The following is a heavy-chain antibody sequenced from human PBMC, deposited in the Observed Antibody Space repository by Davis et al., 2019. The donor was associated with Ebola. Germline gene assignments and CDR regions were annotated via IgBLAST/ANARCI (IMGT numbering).Heavy chain of an antibody. D-gene: IGHD3-3*01. CDR2: IYYSGST. Sequence: PSETLSLTCTVSGGSVSSGSYYWSWIRQPPGKGLEWIGYIYYSGSTNYNPSLKSRVTISVDTSKNQFSLKLSSVTAADTAVYYCASYYDFWSGYQIWGQGTMVTVSS. CDR3: ASYYDFWSGYQI. V-gene: IGHV4-61*01. CDR1: GGSVSSGSYY. J-gene: IGHJ3*02.